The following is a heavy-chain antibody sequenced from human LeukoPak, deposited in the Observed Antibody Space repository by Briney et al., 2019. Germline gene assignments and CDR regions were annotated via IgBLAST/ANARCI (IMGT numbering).Heavy chain of an antibody. CDR3: AKGGTRYLDWLLLDY. V-gene: IGHV3-23*01. CDR1: GFTFSSYA. CDR2: ISGSGGST. J-gene: IGHJ4*02. Sequence: PGGSLRLSCAASGFTFSSYAMSWVRQAPGKGLEWVSAISGSGGSTYYEDSVKGRFTISRDNSKNTLYLQMNSLRAEDTAVYYCAKGGTRYLDWLLLDYWGQGTLVTVSS. D-gene: IGHD3-9*01.